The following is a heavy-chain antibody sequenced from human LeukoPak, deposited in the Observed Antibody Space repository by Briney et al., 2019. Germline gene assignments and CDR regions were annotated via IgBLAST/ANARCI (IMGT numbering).Heavy chain of an antibody. CDR1: GFTFSSYG. V-gene: IGHV3-30*18. D-gene: IGHD3-22*01. CDR2: ISYDGSNK. Sequence: PGGPLRLSCAASGFTFSSYGMHWVRQAPGKGLEWVAVISYDGSNKYYADSVKGRFTISRDNSKNTLYLQMNSLRAEDTAVYYCAKPRWNYDSSGYLDYWGQGTLVTVSS. CDR3: AKPRWNYDSSGYLDY. J-gene: IGHJ4*02.